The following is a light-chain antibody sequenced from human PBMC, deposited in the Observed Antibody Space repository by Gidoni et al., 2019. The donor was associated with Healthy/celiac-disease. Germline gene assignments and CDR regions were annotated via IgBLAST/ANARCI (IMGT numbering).Light chain of an antibody. Sequence: SYELTQPPSVSVSPGQTASITCSGDNLGDKYACWYQQKPGQSPVLVIYQDSKRPSGIPERFSGSNSGNTATLTISGTQAMDEADYYCQAWDSSTHVLFGGGTKLTVL. J-gene: IGLJ2*01. V-gene: IGLV3-1*01. CDR2: QDS. CDR3: QAWDSSTHVL. CDR1: NLGDKY.